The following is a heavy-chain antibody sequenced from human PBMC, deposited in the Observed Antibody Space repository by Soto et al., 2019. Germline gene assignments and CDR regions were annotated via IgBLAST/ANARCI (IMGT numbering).Heavy chain of an antibody. CDR3: ARGALVVVTAIPWGFDP. Sequence: PSETLSLTCTVSGGSISSYYWSWIRQPPGKGLEWIGYIYYSGSTNYNPSLKSRVTISVDTSKNQFPLKLSSVTAADTAVYYCARGALVVVTAIPWGFDPWGQGTLVTVSS. J-gene: IGHJ5*02. D-gene: IGHD2-21*02. V-gene: IGHV4-59*01. CDR1: GGSISSYY. CDR2: IYYSGST.